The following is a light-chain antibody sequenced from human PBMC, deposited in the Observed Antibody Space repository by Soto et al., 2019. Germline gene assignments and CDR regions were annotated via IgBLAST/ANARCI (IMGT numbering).Light chain of an antibody. V-gene: IGKV1-5*01. CDR1: QTITYR. Sequence: DVQMTQSPSTLSASVGDSVTITCRASQTITYRLAWYQQKPGKAPNLLVYDASRLESGVPSRFSGSGSGTEFTLTISSLQPDDFATYFCQQYNSYSWTFAQGTKVDIK. CDR3: QQYNSYSWT. J-gene: IGKJ1*01. CDR2: DAS.